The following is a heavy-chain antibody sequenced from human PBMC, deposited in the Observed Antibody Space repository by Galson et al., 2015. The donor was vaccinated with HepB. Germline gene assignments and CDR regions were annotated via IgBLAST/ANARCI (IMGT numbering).Heavy chain of an antibody. V-gene: IGHV3-30*04. CDR1: GFTFSSYA. D-gene: IGHD1-14*01. CDR2: ISYDGSNK. J-gene: IGHJ4*02. Sequence: SLRLSCAASGFTFSSYAMHWVRQAPGKGLEWVAVISYDGSNKYYADSVKGRFTISRDNSKNTLYLQMNSPRAEDTAVYYCARGANIAGITYFDYWGQGTLVTVSS. CDR3: ARGANIAGITYFDY.